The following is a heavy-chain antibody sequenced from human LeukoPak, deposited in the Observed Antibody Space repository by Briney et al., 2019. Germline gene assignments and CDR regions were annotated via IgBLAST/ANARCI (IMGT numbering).Heavy chain of an antibody. D-gene: IGHD3-22*01. CDR3: ARGPHERSGYPDD. Sequence: GASVKVSCKASGYTFTGYYMHWVRQAPGQGLEWMGWISPHNGNTNYAQKFQGRVTMTTDTSTSTAYMELRSLRSDDTAVYYCARGPHERSGYPDDWGQGTLVTVSS. CDR2: ISPHNGNT. J-gene: IGHJ4*02. V-gene: IGHV1-18*04. CDR1: GYTFTGYY.